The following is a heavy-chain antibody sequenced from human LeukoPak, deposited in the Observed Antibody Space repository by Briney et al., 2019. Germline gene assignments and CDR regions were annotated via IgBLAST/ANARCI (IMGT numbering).Heavy chain of an antibody. CDR2: IYYSGST. D-gene: IGHD5-24*01. Sequence: SETLSLTCTVSGGSISSGSYYWSWIRQPPGKGLEWIGYIYYSGSTNYNPSLKSRVTISVDTSKNQFSLKLSSVTAADTAVYYCARGRDGYNYYFDYWGQGTLVTVSS. CDR1: GGSISSGSYY. J-gene: IGHJ4*02. V-gene: IGHV4-61*01. CDR3: ARGRDGYNYYFDY.